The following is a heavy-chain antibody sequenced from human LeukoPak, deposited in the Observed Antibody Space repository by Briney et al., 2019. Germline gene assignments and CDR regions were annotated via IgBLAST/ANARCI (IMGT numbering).Heavy chain of an antibody. V-gene: IGHV3-33*01. CDR1: GFTFSNYG. CDR3: ARDSYGYSYGHDY. D-gene: IGHD5-18*01. CDR2: IWYDGSNK. Sequence: GGSLRLSCVASGFTFSNYGMHWVRQAPGKGLEWVAVIWYDGSNKYYADSVKGRFTISRDNSKNTVHLQMNSLRAEDTAVYYCARDSYGYSYGHDYWGQGTLVTVSS. J-gene: IGHJ4*02.